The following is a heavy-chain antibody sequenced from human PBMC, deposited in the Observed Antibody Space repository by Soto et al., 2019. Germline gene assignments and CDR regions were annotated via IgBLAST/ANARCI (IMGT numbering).Heavy chain of an antibody. J-gene: IGHJ5*02. CDR2: INHSGST. CDR3: ARGRVVVPAAVMFNCLDP. Sequence: SETLSLTCAVYGGSFSGSSWRWIRQPPGTGLEWIGEINHSGSTTYNPSLRSRVTISVDRSRTQFSLKMSSVTAADTAVYYCARGRVVVPAAVMFNCLDPWGQGALVTVSS. D-gene: IGHD2-2*01. CDR1: GGSFSGSS. V-gene: IGHV4-34*01.